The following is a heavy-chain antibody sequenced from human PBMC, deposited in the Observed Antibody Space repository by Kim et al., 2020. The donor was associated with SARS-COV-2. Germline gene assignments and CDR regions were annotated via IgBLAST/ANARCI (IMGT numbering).Heavy chain of an antibody. D-gene: IGHD2-2*01. CDR2: IYYSGST. CDR1: GGSISSGGYY. J-gene: IGHJ6*03. Sequence: SETLSLTCTVSGGSISSGGYYWSWIRQHPGKGLEWIGYIYYSGSTYYNPSLKSRVTISVDTSKNQFSLKLSSVTAADTAVYYCARAFLEDIVVVPAASSYYMDVWGKGTTVTVSS. CDR3: ARAFLEDIVVVPAASSYYMDV. V-gene: IGHV4-31*03.